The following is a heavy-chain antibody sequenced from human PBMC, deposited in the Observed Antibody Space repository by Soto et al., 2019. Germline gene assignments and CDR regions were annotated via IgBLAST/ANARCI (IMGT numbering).Heavy chain of an antibody. J-gene: IGHJ4*02. CDR2: INAGNGNT. D-gene: IGHD6-19*01. V-gene: IGHV1-3*01. CDR3: ARPNRYSSGLDY. CDR1: GYTFTSYA. Sequence: ASVKVCCKASGYTFTSYAIHWVRQAPGQRLEWMGWINAGNGNTKYSQKFQGRVTITRDTSASTAYMELSSLRSEDTAVYYCARPNRYSSGLDYWGQGTLVTVSS.